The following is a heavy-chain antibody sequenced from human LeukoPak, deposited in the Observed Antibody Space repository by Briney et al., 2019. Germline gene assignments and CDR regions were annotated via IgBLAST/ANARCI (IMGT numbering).Heavy chain of an antibody. V-gene: IGHV3-66*01. CDR3: ARDGSAVAGQAIDY. CDR2: IYSGGST. D-gene: IGHD6-19*01. Sequence: PGGSLRLSCAASGFTVSSNYMSWVRQAPGKGLEWVSAIYSGGSTYYADSVKGRFTISRDNSKNTLYLQMNSLRAEDTAVYYCARDGSAVAGQAIDYWGQGTLVTVSS. J-gene: IGHJ4*02. CDR1: GFTVSSNY.